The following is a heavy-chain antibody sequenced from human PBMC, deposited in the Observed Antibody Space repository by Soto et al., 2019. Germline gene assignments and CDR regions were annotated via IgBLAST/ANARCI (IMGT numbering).Heavy chain of an antibody. V-gene: IGHV3-7*01. CDR3: ARRAYNAAMDV. CDR2: ITQDGSEK. CDR1: GFTFSNYW. J-gene: IGHJ6*02. D-gene: IGHD1-1*01. Sequence: EVQLVESGGGLVQPGGSLRLSCAASGFTFSNYWMTWVRQAPGNGLEWVARITQDGSEKYYVDSVKGRFTISRDNAKNPLYLQMDSLRAEDTAVYYCARRAYNAAMDVWGQGTTVTVSS.